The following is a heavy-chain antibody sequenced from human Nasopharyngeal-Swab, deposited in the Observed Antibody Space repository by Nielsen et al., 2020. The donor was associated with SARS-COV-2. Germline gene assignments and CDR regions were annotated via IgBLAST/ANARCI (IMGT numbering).Heavy chain of an antibody. Sequence: GESLKISCAASGFTFSTYAMCWVRQAPGKGLEWVSFISGAGGTTFYSDSVKGRFTISRDTSKNTLYLQMSSLRAEDTALYYCAKALERELPRYSDFWGQGTLVTVSS. J-gene: IGHJ4*02. D-gene: IGHD1-7*01. CDR1: GFTFSTYA. V-gene: IGHV3-23*01. CDR2: ISGAGGTT. CDR3: AKALERELPRYSDF.